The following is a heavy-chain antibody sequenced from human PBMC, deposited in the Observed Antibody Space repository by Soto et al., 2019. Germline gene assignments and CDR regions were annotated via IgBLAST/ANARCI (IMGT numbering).Heavy chain of an antibody. V-gene: IGHV4-39*01. Sequence: QLQLQESGPGLVKASETLSLTCSVSGGSISSTGYYWGWIRQPPGKGLEWIGSNHLSGNTYYNPSLKIRVIISADTYNNQFSRTMRSVTAADTAVYYCAIPWGKANNDTFPTAFDIWGQGTMVTVSS. CDR1: GGSISSTGYY. CDR2: NHLSGNT. D-gene: IGHD6-13*01. J-gene: IGHJ3*02. CDR3: AIPWGKANNDTFPTAFDI.